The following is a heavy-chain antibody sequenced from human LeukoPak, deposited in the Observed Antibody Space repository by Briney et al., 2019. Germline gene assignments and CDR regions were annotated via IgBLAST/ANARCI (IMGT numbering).Heavy chain of an antibody. J-gene: IGHJ4*02. V-gene: IGHV3-20*04. CDR2: IIWNGGST. CDR3: ARGRIVVVPAAFFDY. Sequence: GGSLRLSCAASGFTFDDYGMSWVRQAPGKGLEWVSGIIWNGGSTGYADSVKGRFTISRDNAKNSLHLQMNSLRAEDTALYYCARGRIVVVPAAFFDYWGQGTLVTVSS. D-gene: IGHD2-2*01. CDR1: GFTFDDYG.